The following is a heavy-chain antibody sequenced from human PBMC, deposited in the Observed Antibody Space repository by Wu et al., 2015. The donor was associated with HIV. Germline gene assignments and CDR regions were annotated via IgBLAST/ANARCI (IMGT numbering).Heavy chain of an antibody. V-gene: IGHV1-2*02. J-gene: IGHJ4*02. CDR3: ARDAAPVTTEFDY. CDR2: INPASGST. CDR1: GYIFTAYY. Sequence: QVQLVQSGAELRKSGASAKVSCKTSGYIFTAYYIHVGATRPQDMSLSGWGWINPASGSTIYSEHFEGRITVTRDTSINTAYLELNTLRSGDTAVYFCARDAAPVTTEFDYVGQGTLVTVSS. D-gene: IGHD1-1*01.